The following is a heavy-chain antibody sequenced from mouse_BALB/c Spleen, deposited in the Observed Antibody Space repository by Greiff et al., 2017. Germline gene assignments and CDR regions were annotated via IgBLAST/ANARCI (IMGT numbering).Heavy chain of an antibody. D-gene: IGHD1-1*01. CDR3: ARDNYYGAMDY. CDR2: IWAGGST. V-gene: IGHV2-9*02. J-gene: IGHJ4*01. CDR1: GFSLTSYG. Sequence: VKVVESGPGLVAPSQSLSITCTVSGFSLTSYGVHWVRQPPGKGLEWLGVIWAGGSTNYNSALMSRLSISKDNSKSQVFLKMNSLQTDDTAMYYCARDNYYGAMDYWGQGTSVTVSS.